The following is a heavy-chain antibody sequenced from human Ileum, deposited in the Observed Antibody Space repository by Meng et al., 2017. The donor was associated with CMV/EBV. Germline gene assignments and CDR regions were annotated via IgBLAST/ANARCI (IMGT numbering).Heavy chain of an antibody. Sequence: GGSLRLSCAASGFSLKSNPLHWVRQTPGKGLEWLAGSSPDGAGKRYADSVKGRLTISRDNSKNTLYLEMNSLRLEDTAMYHCASEGYSSGRSGAFDILGQGTMVTVSS. CDR3: ASEGYSSGRSGAFDI. J-gene: IGHJ3*02. CDR1: GFSLKSNP. CDR2: SSPDGAGK. V-gene: IGHV3-30-3*01. D-gene: IGHD6-19*01.